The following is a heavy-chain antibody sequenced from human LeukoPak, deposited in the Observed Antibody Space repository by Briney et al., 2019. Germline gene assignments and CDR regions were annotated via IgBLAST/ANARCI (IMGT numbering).Heavy chain of an antibody. V-gene: IGHV4-38-2*01. D-gene: IGHD6-6*01. CDR2: IYHSGST. Sequence: SETLSLTCAVSGYSISSGYYWGWIRQPPGKGLEWIGSIYHSGSTYYNPSLKSRVTISVDTSKNQFSLKLSSVTAADTAVYYRARSYPRIAARCYFDYWGQGTLVTVSS. J-gene: IGHJ4*02. CDR1: GYSISSGYY. CDR3: ARSYPRIAARCYFDY.